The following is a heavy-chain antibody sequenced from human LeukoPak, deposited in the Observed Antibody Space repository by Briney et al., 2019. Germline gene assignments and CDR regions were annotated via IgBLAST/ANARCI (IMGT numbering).Heavy chain of an antibody. CDR1: GFTFDDYA. Sequence: GRSLRLSCAVSGFTFDDYAMHWVRQAPGKGLEWVSGISWNSGSIGYADSVKGRFTISRDNAKNSLYLQMNSLRAEDTAIYYCATYRQVLLPFESWGQGTLVTVSS. J-gene: IGHJ4*02. D-gene: IGHD5-18*01. CDR2: ISWNSGSI. CDR3: ATYRQVLLPFES. V-gene: IGHV3-9*01.